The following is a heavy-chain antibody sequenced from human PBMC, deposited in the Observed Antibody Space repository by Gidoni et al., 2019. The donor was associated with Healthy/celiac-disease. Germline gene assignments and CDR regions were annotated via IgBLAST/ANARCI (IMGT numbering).Heavy chain of an antibody. J-gene: IGHJ5*02. Sequence: QLQLQESGPGLVKPSETLSLTCTVSGRSISSSSYYWGWIRQPPGKGLEWIGSIYYSGSTYYNPSLKSRVTISVDTSKNQFSLKLSSVTAADTAVYYCARILPNDSWSGYYDNWFDPWGQGTLVTVSS. D-gene: IGHD3-3*01. CDR1: GRSISSSSYY. CDR2: IYYSGST. V-gene: IGHV4-39*01. CDR3: ARILPNDSWSGYYDNWFDP.